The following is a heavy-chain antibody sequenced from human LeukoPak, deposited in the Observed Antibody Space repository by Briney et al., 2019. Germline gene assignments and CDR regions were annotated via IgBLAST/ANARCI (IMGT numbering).Heavy chain of an antibody. CDR1: GASMSSFY. J-gene: IGHJ4*02. V-gene: IGHV4-59*01. Sequence: SETLSLTCTVSGASMSSFYWSWIRRPPGKGLEWLGYAYYSGSTNYNPSLKSRVTISVDASKNQFSLQLSSVTAADTAVYYCSRTFCNSGRCYMVYWGQGTLVTVSS. D-gene: IGHD2-15*01. CDR3: SRTFCNSGRCYMVY. CDR2: AYYSGST.